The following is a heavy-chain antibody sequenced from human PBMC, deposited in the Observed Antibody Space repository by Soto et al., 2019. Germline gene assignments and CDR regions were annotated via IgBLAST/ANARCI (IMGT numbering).Heavy chain of an antibody. V-gene: IGHV1-58*01. J-gene: IGHJ4*02. CDR3: AADYDILTGSSSYDY. D-gene: IGHD3-9*01. Sequence: SVKVSCKASGFTFTSSAVQWVRQARGQRLEWIGWIVVGSGNTNYAQKFQERVTITRDMSTSTAYMELSSLRSEDTAVYYCAADYDILTGSSSYDYWGQGTLVTVSS. CDR1: GFTFTSSA. CDR2: IVVGSGNT.